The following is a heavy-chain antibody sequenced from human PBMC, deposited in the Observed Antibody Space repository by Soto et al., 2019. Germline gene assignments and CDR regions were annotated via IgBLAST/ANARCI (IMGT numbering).Heavy chain of an antibody. V-gene: IGHV3-11*01. Sequence: QVQLVESGGGLVKPGGSLRLSCAASGFTFSDYYMSWIRQAPGKGLEWVSNISSSGITIYYADYVKGRVTISRDNAKNSLDLQMNSLRGEDPDVYYCARQVRGDVWSGYSYPYYYYMDVWGQGTTVTVSS. D-gene: IGHD3-3*01. CDR2: ISSSGITI. CDR1: GFTFSDYY. J-gene: IGHJ6*03. CDR3: ARQVRGDVWSGYSYPYYYYMDV.